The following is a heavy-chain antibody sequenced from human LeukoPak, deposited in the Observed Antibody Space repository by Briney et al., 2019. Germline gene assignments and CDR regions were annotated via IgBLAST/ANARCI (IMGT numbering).Heavy chain of an antibody. Sequence: ASVKVSCKASGYTFTGYYMHWVRQAPGQGLKWMGWINPNSGGTNYAQKFQGRVTMTRDTSISTAYMELSRLRSDDTAVYYCARVRTVVPAAIDYWGQGTLVTVSS. D-gene: IGHD2-2*01. V-gene: IGHV1-2*02. CDR3: ARVRTVVPAAIDY. J-gene: IGHJ4*02. CDR2: INPNSGGT. CDR1: GYTFTGYY.